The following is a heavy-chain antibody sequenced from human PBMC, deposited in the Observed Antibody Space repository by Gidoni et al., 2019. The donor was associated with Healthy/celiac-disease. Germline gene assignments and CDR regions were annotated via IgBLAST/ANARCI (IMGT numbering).Heavy chain of an antibody. CDR1: EYTLTELS. CDR2: FDPEDGET. D-gene: IGHD1-26*01. Sequence: QVQLVQSGAEVKKPGASVKVSCKVSEYTLTELSMPWVRRAPGKGLEWMGGFDPEDGETIYAQKFQGRVTMTEDTSTDTAYMELSSLRSEDTAVYYCATDRGRRIVGAPKGYFDYWGQGTLVTVSS. J-gene: IGHJ4*02. V-gene: IGHV1-24*01. CDR3: ATDRGRRIVGAPKGYFDY.